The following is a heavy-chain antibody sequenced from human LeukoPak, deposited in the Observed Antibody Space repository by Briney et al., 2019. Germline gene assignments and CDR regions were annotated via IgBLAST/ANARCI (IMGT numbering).Heavy chain of an antibody. CDR1: GGSISSSSYY. J-gene: IGHJ6*03. V-gene: IGHV4-39*07. CDR2: IYYSGST. Sequence: SETLSLTCTVSGGSISSSSYYWGWIRQPPGKGLEWIGSIYYSGSTYYNPSLKSRVTISVDTSKDQFSLKLSSVTAADTAVYYCARVGSEFDYYMDVWGKGTTVTVSS. D-gene: IGHD3-10*01. CDR3: ARVGSEFDYYMDV.